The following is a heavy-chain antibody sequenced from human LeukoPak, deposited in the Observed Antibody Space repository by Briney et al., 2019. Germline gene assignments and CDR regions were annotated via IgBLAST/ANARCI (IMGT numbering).Heavy chain of an antibody. CDR1: GGSISSSNW. CDR2: IYHSGST. D-gene: IGHD3-16*02. J-gene: IGHJ5*02. V-gene: IGHV4-4*02. CDR3: ARRLGRQYDYVWGSYRRYNWFDP. Sequence: SGTLSLTCAVSGGSISSSNWWSWVRQPPGKGLEWIGEIYHSGSTNYNPSLKSRVTISVDTSKNQFSLKLSSVTAADTAVYYCARRLGRQYDYVWGSYRRYNWFDPWGQGTLVTVSS.